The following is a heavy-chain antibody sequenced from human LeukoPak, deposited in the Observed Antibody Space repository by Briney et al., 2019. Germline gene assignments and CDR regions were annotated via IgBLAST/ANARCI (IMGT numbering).Heavy chain of an antibody. CDR3: ARERDYGDY. V-gene: IGHV4-39*02. Sequence: PLETLSLTCTVSGGSISSSSYYWGWIRHPPGKGLEWIGSIYYSGSTYYNPSLKSRVTISVDTSKNQFSLKLSSVTAADTAVYYCARERDYGDYWGQGTLVTVSS. CDR2: IYYSGST. CDR1: GGSISSSSYY. J-gene: IGHJ4*02.